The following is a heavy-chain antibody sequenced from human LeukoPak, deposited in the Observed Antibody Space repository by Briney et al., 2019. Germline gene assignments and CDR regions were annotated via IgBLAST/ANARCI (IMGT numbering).Heavy chain of an antibody. D-gene: IGHD5-12*01. CDR3: AKDRGPVAFEN. V-gene: IGHV3-66*01. J-gene: IGHJ3*02. CDR1: GLTISNNF. CDR2: IYSGGST. Sequence: GGSLRLSCAASGLTISNNFMGWVRQAPGKGLEWVSLIYSGGSTYSADSVKGRFTISRDNSKNMVFLQMNSLRAEDTAIYYCAKDRGPVAFENWGQGTMVTVSS.